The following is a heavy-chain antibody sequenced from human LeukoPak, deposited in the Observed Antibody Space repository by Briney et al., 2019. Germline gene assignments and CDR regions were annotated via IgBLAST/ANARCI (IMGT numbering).Heavy chain of an antibody. CDR2: ISGDGGSR. J-gene: IGHJ4*02. V-gene: IGHV3-43*02. CDR3: AKGADPLTWRMTTVAGTRFDF. CDR1: GFTFDDYA. Sequence: GGSLRLSCAFSGFTFDDYAMHWVRQAPGKGLEWVSLISGDGGSRYYAGSVKGRFTVSRDNSKNSLYLQMNRLRTEDTAFYYCAKGADPLTWRMTTVAGTRFDFWGQGTLVTVSS. D-gene: IGHD6-19*01.